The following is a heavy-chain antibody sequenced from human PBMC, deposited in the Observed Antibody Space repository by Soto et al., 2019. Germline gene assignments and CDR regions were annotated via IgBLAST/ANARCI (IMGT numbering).Heavy chain of an antibody. J-gene: IGHJ3*02. D-gene: IGHD3-10*01. CDR1: GYSFTSYW. CDR2: IYPGDSDT. V-gene: IGHV5-51*01. CDR3: ARRSMVRGVTKGGAFDI. Sequence: GESLKISCKGSGYSFTSYWIGWVRQMPGKGLEWMGIIYPGDSDTRYSPSFQGQVTISADKSISTAYLQWSSLKASDTAMYYCARRSMVRGVTKGGAFDIWGQGTMVTVS.